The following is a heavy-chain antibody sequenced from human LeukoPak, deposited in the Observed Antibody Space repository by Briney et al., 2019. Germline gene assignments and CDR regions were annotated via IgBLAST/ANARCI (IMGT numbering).Heavy chain of an antibody. CDR1: GYTFTSYA. D-gene: IGHD6-19*01. J-gene: IGHJ4*02. CDR3: ARSVGGWYDYLDY. Sequence: ASVKVSCKASGYTFTSYAMHWVRQAPGQRLEWMGWINAGNGNTKYSQKFQGRVTITRDTSASTAYMELSSLRSEDTAVYYCARSVGGWYDYLDYWGQGTLVTVSS. V-gene: IGHV1-3*01. CDR2: INAGNGNT.